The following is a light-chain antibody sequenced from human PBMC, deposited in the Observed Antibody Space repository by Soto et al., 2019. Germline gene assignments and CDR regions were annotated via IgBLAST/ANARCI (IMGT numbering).Light chain of an antibody. J-gene: IGKJ1*01. V-gene: IGKV3D-15*01. CDR1: QSISSN. Sequence: EMVMTQSPAALAVSPGERASLSCRASQSISSNLAWYQHKPGQAPRLLAYGASTRVAGIPARFSASGSGTDFTLTINSLQSEDFAVYYCQQYNKWPRTFGQGTKVDIK. CDR2: GAS. CDR3: QQYNKWPRT.